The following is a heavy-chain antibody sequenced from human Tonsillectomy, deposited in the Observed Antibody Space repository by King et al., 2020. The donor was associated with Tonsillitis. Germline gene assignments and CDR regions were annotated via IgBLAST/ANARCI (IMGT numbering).Heavy chain of an antibody. J-gene: IGHJ3*02. CDR3: ARVADYGDYLEETFAI. V-gene: IGHV3-30*01. Sequence: VQLVESGGGVVQPGRSLRLSCAASGFTFSSYAIHWVRQAPGKGLEWVAVISYDGNNKYYADSVKGRFTLSRDNSKNTLYLQMNSLGAEDTAVYYCARVADYGDYLEETFAILGQGTMVTVSS. CDR2: ISYDGNNK. CDR1: GFTFSSYA. D-gene: IGHD4-17*01.